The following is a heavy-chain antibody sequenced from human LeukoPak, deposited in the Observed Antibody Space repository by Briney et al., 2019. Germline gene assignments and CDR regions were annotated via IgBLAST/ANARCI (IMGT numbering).Heavy chain of an antibody. V-gene: IGHV3-64*01. D-gene: IGHD3-10*01. CDR1: GFTFSDYY. J-gene: IGHJ4*02. Sequence: GGSLRLSCAASGFTFSDYYMSWIRQAPGKGLEYVSAISTNGVGTYYANSVKGRFIISRDNSKNTLYLQMGSLRAEDMAVYYCARYGSGSCYDYWGQGTLVTVSS. CDR2: ISTNGVGT. CDR3: ARYGSGSCYDY.